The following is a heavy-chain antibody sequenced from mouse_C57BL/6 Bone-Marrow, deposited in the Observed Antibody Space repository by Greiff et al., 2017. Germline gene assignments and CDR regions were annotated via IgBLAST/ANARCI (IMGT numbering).Heavy chain of an antibody. V-gene: IGHV1-55*01. CDR2: IYPGSGST. CDR1: GYTFTSYW. J-gene: IGHJ1*03. CDR3: ARDYYGSSFRYWYFDV. Sequence: VQLQQPGAELVKPGASVKMSCKASGYTFTSYWITWVKQRPGQGLEWIGDIYPGSGSTNYNEKFKSKATLTVDTSSSTAYMQLSSLTSEDSAVYYCARDYYGSSFRYWYFDVWGTGTTVTVSS. D-gene: IGHD1-1*01.